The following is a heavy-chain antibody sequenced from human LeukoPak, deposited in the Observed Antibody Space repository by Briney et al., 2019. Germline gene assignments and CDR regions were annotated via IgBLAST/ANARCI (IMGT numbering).Heavy chain of an antibody. CDR3: TNWFDP. V-gene: IGHV4-38-2*01. CDR1: GSSISSGYY. Sequence: SATLSLTCPVSGSSISSGYYWGWVRQPPGKGLEWIGSIYHSGSTYYNPSLKSRVTISVDTSKNQFSLKLSSVTAADTAVYYCTNWFDPWGQGTLVTVSS. J-gene: IGHJ5*02. CDR2: IYHSGST.